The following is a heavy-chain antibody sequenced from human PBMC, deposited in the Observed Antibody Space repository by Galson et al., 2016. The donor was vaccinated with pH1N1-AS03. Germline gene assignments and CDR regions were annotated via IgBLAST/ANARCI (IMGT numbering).Heavy chain of an antibody. CDR2: IIPVFGTT. CDR1: GGSFRTYA. Sequence: SVKVSCKASGGSFRTYAITWVRQAPGQGLEWMGGIIPVFGTTSFAQKFQDRVSITADESTSTAFMELSSLRSEDTAVYYCAKGNYQLLNYYYYMDVWGKGTTVTVSS. CDR3: AKGNYQLLNYYYYMDV. D-gene: IGHD2-2*01. J-gene: IGHJ6*03. V-gene: IGHV1-69*13.